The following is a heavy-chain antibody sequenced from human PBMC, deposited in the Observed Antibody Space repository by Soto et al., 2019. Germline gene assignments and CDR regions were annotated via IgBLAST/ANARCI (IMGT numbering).Heavy chain of an antibody. D-gene: IGHD2-15*01. CDR1: GYTFTSYG. J-gene: IGHJ6*02. Sequence: AASVKVSCKASGYTFTSYGISWVRQAPGQGLEWMGWISAYNGNTNYAQKLQGRVTMTTDTSTSTAYMELRSLKSDDTAVYYCARDIVVVVAATARGEYYYYGMDVWGQGTTVTVSS. V-gene: IGHV1-18*01. CDR3: ARDIVVVVAATARGEYYYYGMDV. CDR2: ISAYNGNT.